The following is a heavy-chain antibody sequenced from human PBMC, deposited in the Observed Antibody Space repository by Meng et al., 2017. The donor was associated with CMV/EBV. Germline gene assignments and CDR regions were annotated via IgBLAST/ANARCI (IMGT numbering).Heavy chain of an antibody. V-gene: IGHV3-30*04. CDR1: GFTFSSYA. Sequence: GESLKISCAASGFTFSSYAMHWVRQAPGKGLEWVAVISYDGSNKYYADSVKGRFTISRDNSKNTLYLQMNSLRAEDTAVYYCARVGPYGSGSYYYWGQGTLVTSPQ. J-gene: IGHJ4*02. D-gene: IGHD3-10*01. CDR3: ARVGPYGSGSYYY. CDR2: ISYDGSNK.